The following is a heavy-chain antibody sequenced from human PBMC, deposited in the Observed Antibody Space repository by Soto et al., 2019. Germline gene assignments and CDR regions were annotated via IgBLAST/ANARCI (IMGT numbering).Heavy chain of an antibody. V-gene: IGHV3-30-3*01. CDR3: ARDRIQLWERTFDI. J-gene: IGHJ3*02. Sequence: GGSLRLSCAASGFTFSSYAMHWVRQAPGKGLEWVAVISYDGSNKYYADSVKGRFTISRDNAKNTLYLQMNSLRAEDTAVYYCARDRIQLWERTFDIWGQGTMVTVSS. D-gene: IGHD5-18*01. CDR1: GFTFSSYA. CDR2: ISYDGSNK.